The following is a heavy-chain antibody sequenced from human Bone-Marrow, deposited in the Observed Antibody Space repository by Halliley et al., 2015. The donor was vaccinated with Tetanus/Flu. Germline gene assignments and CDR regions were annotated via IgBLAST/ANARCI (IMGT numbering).Heavy chain of an antibody. CDR3: ARHYRHWLFDY. CDR1: GVSLTSSSYY. CDR2: SYYSGST. Sequence: TLSLTCTVSGVSLTSSSYYWGWIRQPPGKGLEWIGSSYYSGSTFYNPSLKSRVTISVDTSKNHLSLNLNSVTAADTAVYYCARHYRHWLFDYWGQGTLVTVSS. D-gene: IGHD3-16*02. J-gene: IGHJ4*02. V-gene: IGHV4-39*01.